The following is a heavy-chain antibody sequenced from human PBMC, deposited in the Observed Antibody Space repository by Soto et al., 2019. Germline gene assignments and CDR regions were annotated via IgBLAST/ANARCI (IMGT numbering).Heavy chain of an antibody. Sequence: QVQLVESGGGVVQPGRSLRLSCAASGFTFSSYGMHWVRQAPGKGLEWVAVIWDDGSNKYYADSVKGRFTISRDNSKNTLYLQIHSLRAEDTAVYYCARNIEYYDFWSGYYRDYYYGMDVWGQGTTVTVSS. V-gene: IGHV3-33*01. CDR3: ARNIEYYDFWSGYYRDYYYGMDV. D-gene: IGHD3-3*01. CDR1: GFTFSSYG. J-gene: IGHJ6*02. CDR2: IWDDGSNK.